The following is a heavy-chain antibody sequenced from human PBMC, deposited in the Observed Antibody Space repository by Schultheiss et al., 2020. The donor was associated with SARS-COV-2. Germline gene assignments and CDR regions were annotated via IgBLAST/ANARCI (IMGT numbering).Heavy chain of an antibody. CDR2: IIPIFGTA. CDR1: GGTFSSYA. D-gene: IGHD6-13*01. Sequence: SVKVSCKASGGTFSSYAISWVRQAPGQGLEWMGGIIPIFGTANYAQKFQGRVTITADESTSTAYMELSSLRSEDTAVYYCARGRIGIAAAGIFPRYPSDYWGQGTLVNVSS. J-gene: IGHJ4*02. CDR3: ARGRIGIAAAGIFPRYPSDY. V-gene: IGHV1-69*13.